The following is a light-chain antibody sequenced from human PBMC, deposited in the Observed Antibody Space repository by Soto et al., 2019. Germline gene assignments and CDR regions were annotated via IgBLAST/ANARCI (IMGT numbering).Light chain of an antibody. CDR3: QQLQRTPFT. CDR1: QDVSRY. CDR2: GAS. V-gene: IGKV1-9*01. Sequence: QLTQSPSSLSSSVGDRVTITCRASQDVSRYLAWYQHKAGKAPTLLIYGASTLQSGGTSRFSGCGSGTEFTLPISSLQPEDFATDHCQQLQRTPFTFGHGTTVDV. J-gene: IGKJ3*01.